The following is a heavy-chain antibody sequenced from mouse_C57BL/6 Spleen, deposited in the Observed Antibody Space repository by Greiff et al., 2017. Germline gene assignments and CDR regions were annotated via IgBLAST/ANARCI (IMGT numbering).Heavy chain of an antibody. CDR3: ARSLYDYDGEWFAY. CDR1: GYTFTSYW. J-gene: IGHJ3*01. D-gene: IGHD2-4*01. V-gene: IGHV1-64*01. Sequence: QVQLKESGAELVKPGASVKLSCKASGYTFTSYWMHWVKQRPGQGLEWIGMIHPNSGSTNYNEKFKSKATLTVAKSSSTAYMQLSILTSEDSAVYYCARSLYDYDGEWFAYWGQGTLVTVSA. CDR2: IHPNSGST.